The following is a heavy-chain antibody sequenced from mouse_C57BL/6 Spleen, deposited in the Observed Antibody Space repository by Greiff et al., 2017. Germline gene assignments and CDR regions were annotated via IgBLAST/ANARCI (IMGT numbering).Heavy chain of an antibody. CDR1: GYAFSSYW. CDR2: IYPGDGDT. CDR3: ATPYYYGSSYASAMDD. J-gene: IGHJ4*01. V-gene: IGHV1-80*01. D-gene: IGHD1-1*01. Sequence: QVQLQQSGAELVKPGASVKISCEASGYAFSSYWMNWVKQRPGKGLEWIGQIYPGDGDTNYNGKFKGKATLTAAKSSSTAYMQLSSLTSEDSAVYFCATPYYYGSSYASAMDDWGQGTSVTVSS.